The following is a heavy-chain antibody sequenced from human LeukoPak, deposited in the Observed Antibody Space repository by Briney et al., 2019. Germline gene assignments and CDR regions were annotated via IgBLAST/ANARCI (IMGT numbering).Heavy chain of an antibody. CDR3: ASRSDWGALYNYYMDV. D-gene: IGHD7-27*01. J-gene: IGHJ6*03. V-gene: IGHV1-69*05. Sequence: SPKVSCKASGGTFSSYAISWVRQAPGQGLEWMGGIIPIFGTANYAQKFQGRVTITTDESTSTPYMELSSLRSEDTAVYYCASRSDWGALYNYYMDVWGKGTTVTVSS. CDR2: IIPIFGTA. CDR1: GGTFSSYA.